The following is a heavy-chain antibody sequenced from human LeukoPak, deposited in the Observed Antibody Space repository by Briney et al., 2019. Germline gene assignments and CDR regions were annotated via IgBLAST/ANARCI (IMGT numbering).Heavy chain of an antibody. CDR1: GFTFSSYS. CDR3: ARDRDYSFDY. D-gene: IGHD2-21*02. V-gene: IGHV3-48*01. J-gene: IGHJ4*02. CDR2: ITTGGSTI. Sequence: YPGGSLRLSCAASGFTFSSYSMNWVRQAPGKGLEWVSYITTGGSTIYYADSVKGRFTISRDNAKNSLCLQMNSLRAEDTAVYYCARDRDYSFDYWGQGTLVTVPS.